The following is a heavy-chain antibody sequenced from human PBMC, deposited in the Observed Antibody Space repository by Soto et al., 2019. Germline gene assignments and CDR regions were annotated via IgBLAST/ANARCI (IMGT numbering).Heavy chain of an antibody. CDR2: MNPNSGNT. J-gene: IGHJ6*02. D-gene: IGHD6-19*01. CDR1: GYTFTSYD. Sequence: GASVKVSCKASGYTFTSYDINWVRQATGQGLEWMGWMNPNSGNTGYAQKFQGRVTMTRNTSISTAYMELSSLRSEDTAVYYCARGEVAVAGSTRNLYGMDVWGQGTTVTVSS. V-gene: IGHV1-8*01. CDR3: ARGEVAVAGSTRNLYGMDV.